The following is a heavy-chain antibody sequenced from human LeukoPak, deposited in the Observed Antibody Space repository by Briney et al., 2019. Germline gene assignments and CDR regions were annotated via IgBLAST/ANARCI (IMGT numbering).Heavy chain of an antibody. Sequence: ASVKVSCKTSGYTFSDYYMHWVRQAPGQGLEWMGYIIPNSGGTTYAQKFQGRVTMTRDTSISAAYLDLSGLRSDDTAVYYCASTSPYCGGDCYSESFDPWGQGTLVTVSS. CDR3: ASTSPYCGGDCYSESFDP. D-gene: IGHD2-21*02. V-gene: IGHV1-2*02. CDR1: GYTFSDYY. CDR2: IIPNSGGT. J-gene: IGHJ5*02.